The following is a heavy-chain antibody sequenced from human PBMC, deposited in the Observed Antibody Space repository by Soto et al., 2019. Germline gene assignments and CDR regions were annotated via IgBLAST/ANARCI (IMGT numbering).Heavy chain of an antibody. CDR2: IFYSGTT. J-gene: IGHJ6*02. CDR3: ARDLWVEPELYYYGMDV. V-gene: IGHV4-30-4*01. D-gene: IGHD1-1*01. CDR1: GDSISSADYY. Sequence: KTSETLSLTCTVSGDSISSADYYWSWIRQTPGKGLEWIGHIFYSGTTYYNPSLKSRLTISVGTSKNHFSLRLTSVTAADTAVYYCARDLWVEPELYYYGMDVWGQGTTVTSP.